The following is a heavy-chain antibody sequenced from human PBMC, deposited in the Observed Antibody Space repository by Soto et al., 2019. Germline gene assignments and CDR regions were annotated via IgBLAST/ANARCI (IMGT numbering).Heavy chain of an antibody. CDR3: ASQGIQPARDFHY. D-gene: IGHD2-2*01. CDR1: GFTFSSYW. CDR2: IRQDGSEK. J-gene: IGHJ4*02. V-gene: IGHV3-7*05. Sequence: GGSLRLSCAASGFTFSSYWMSWVRQAPGKGLEWVANIRQDGSEKYYVDSVKGRFTISRDNAKNSLYLQMNSLRAEDTAVYYCASQGIQPARDFHYRGPGTLLTISS.